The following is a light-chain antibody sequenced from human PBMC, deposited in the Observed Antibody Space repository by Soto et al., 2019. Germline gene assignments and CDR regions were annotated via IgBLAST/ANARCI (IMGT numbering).Light chain of an antibody. CDR2: AVN. J-gene: IGLJ1*01. V-gene: IGLV2-14*01. Sequence: QSALTQPASVSGSPGQSVTISCTGPRSDIGDSNFISWYQHSRGKAPRLLFYAVNNPPSGISRRFSGSKAGNTASLTISGLLDDDEGDYFCASFRSVTSLIFGSGTKLTVL. CDR3: ASFRSVTSLI. CDR1: RSDIGDSNF.